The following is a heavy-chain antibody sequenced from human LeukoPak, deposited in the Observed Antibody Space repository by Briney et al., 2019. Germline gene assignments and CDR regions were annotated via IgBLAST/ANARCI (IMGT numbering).Heavy chain of an antibody. J-gene: IGHJ6*02. CDR1: GYTFTSYY. D-gene: IGHD6-13*01. CDR3: ARGAGSSSWYYYYGMDV. V-gene: IGHV1-46*01. CDR2: INPSGGST. Sequence: ASVKVSCKASGYTFTSYYMHWVRQAPGQGLEWMGKINPSGGSTSYAQRFQGRVTMTRDTSTSTVYMGLRSLRSEDTAVYYCARGAGSSSWYYYYGMDVWGQGTTVTVSS.